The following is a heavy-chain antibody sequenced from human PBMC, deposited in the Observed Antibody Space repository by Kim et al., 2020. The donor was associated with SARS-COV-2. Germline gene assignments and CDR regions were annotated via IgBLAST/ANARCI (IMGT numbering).Heavy chain of an antibody. V-gene: IGHV1-18*04. CDR3: ARGPVRGVIIPITHFDY. J-gene: IGHJ4*02. CDR1: GYTFTSYG. CDR2: ISAYNGNT. Sequence: ASVKVSCKASGYTFTSYGISWVRQAPGQGLEWMGWISAYNGNTNYAQKLQGRVTMTTDTSTSTAYMELRSLRSDDTAVYYCARGPVRGVIIPITHFDYWGQGTLVTVSS. D-gene: IGHD3-10*01.